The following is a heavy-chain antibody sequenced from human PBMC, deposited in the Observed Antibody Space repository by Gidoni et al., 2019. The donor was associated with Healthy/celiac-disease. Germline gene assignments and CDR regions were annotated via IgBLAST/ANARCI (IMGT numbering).Heavy chain of an antibody. J-gene: IGHJ4*02. Sequence: QVQLQQWGAGLLKHSETLSLTCAVSGGSFSGYYWSWIRQPPGKGLEWIGEINHSGSTNYNPSLKSRVTISVDTSKNQFSLKLSSVTAADTAVYYCARLNSSSWYSDYWGQGTLVTVSS. D-gene: IGHD6-13*01. CDR3: ARLNSSSWYSDY. V-gene: IGHV4-34*01. CDR2: INHSGST. CDR1: GGSFSGYY.